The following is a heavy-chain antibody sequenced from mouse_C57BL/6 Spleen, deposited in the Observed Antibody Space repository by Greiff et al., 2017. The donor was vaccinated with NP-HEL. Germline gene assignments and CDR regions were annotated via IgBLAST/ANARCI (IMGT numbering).Heavy chain of an antibody. CDR3: ARNLDYYYGSSCAMDY. CDR1: GFSLTSYA. CDR2: IWTGGGT. D-gene: IGHD1-1*01. V-gene: IGHV2-9-1*01. J-gene: IGHJ4*01. Sequence: VMLVESGPGLVAPSQSLSITCTVSGFSLTSYAISWVRQPPGKGLEWLGVIWTGGGTNYNSALKSRLSISKDNSKSQVFLKMNSLQTDDTARYYCARNLDYYYGSSCAMDYWGQGTSVTVSS.